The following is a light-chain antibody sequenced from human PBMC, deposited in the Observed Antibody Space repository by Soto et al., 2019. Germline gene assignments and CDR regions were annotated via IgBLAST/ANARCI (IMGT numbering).Light chain of an antibody. CDR1: QSISNL. Sequence: DLQMTQSPSSLSASVGDRVTITCRASQSISNLLNWYQQMPGKAPKLLIYAVSNLESGVPSRFSGSGSGTDFTLTISSLQREDFATYYCQQSYSTAKTFGQGTKVEIK. J-gene: IGKJ1*01. CDR3: QQSYSTAKT. CDR2: AVS. V-gene: IGKV1-39*01.